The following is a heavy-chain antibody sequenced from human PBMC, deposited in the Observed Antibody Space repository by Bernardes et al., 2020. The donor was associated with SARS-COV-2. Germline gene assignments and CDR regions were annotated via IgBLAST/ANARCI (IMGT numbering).Heavy chain of an antibody. CDR1: GFTFSSYA. D-gene: IGHD5-18*01. Sequence: GGSLRLSCAASGFTFSSYAMSWVRQAPGKGLEWVSAISGSGGSTYYADSVKGRFTISRDNSKNTLYLQMNSLRAEDTAVYYCARPRGYSISYYYYYMDVWGKGTTVTVSS. V-gene: IGHV3-23*01. CDR3: ARPRGYSISYYYYYMDV. J-gene: IGHJ6*03. CDR2: ISGSGGST.